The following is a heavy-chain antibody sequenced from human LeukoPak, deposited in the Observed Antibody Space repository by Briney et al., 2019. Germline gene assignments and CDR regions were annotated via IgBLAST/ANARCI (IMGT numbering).Heavy chain of an antibody. V-gene: IGHV5-51*01. D-gene: IGHD3-10*01. CDR1: GYIFTHYW. Sequence: GQSLKTSCQASGYIFTHYWIGWVRHMPGNGLESMGIIYPADPDTKYSPSLQGQVATSPDKSINTVYLQWSSLKASDTAMYYCARQSRDGSKTRGYYFDFWGQGTLGADSS. J-gene: IGHJ4*02. CDR3: ARQSRDGSKTRGYYFDF. CDR2: IYPADPDT.